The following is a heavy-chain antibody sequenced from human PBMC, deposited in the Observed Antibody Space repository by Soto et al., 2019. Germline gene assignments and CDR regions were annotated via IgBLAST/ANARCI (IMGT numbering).Heavy chain of an antibody. D-gene: IGHD2-8*01. CDR2: ISHTGKT. CDR1: GDYITRGDHY. J-gene: IGHJ2*01. CDR3: ARVQGGVVLAKWFFDL. Sequence: SETLSLTCSVSGDYITRGDHYWSWIRQYPGKGLEWIGYISHTGKTYYSPSLKSRATISVDTSQNHFSLRLPSVTSADTAVYYCARVQGGVVLAKWFFDLWGRGTLVTVSS. V-gene: IGHV4-31*03.